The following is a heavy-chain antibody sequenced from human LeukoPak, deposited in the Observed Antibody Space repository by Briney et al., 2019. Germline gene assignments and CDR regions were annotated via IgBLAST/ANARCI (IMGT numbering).Heavy chain of an antibody. Sequence: PGGSLRLSCAASGFTFSRYGTHWVRQAPGKGLGWVAVIWYDGSIKYYAASVKGRFTISRDNSKNMLYLQMNSLSAEDTAVYYCVRAYDILTGPEYWGQGTLVTVSS. V-gene: IGHV3-33*01. CDR1: GFTFSRYG. D-gene: IGHD3-9*01. J-gene: IGHJ4*02. CDR2: IWYDGSIK. CDR3: VRAYDILTGPEY.